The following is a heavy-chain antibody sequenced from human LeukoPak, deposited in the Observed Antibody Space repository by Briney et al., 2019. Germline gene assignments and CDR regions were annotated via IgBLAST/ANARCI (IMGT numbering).Heavy chain of an antibody. D-gene: IGHD2-21*01. J-gene: IGHJ5*02. CDR2: INPNSGGT. CDR3: ARAVGINWFDP. V-gene: IGHV1-2*07. CDR1: GYTFTGYY. Sequence: ASVKVSCKASGYTFTGYYMHWVRQAPGQGLEWMGWINPNSGGTNYAHKFQGRVTMTRDTSISTAYMELSRLRSDDTAVYYCARAVGINWFDPWGQGTLVTVSS.